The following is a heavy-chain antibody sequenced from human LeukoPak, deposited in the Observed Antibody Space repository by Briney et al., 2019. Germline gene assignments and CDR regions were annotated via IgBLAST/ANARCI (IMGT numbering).Heavy chain of an antibody. CDR3: ARGRFFAGGAFYFDH. D-gene: IGHD3-3*01. V-gene: IGHV4-61*01. Sequence: SETLSLTCTVSGGSVSSGSFYWSWIRQPPGKGLEWIGCVYFSGSTNYNPSLKSRVTMSVDTSKSHFSLKLSSVTAADTAVYYCARGRFFAGGAFYFDHWGQGTLVTVST. CDR2: VYFSGST. CDR1: GGSVSSGSFY. J-gene: IGHJ4*02.